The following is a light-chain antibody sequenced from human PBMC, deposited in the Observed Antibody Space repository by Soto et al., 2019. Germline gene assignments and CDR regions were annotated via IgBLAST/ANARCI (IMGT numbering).Light chain of an antibody. CDR3: QQQGIAKST. Sequence: IGLTKWASTLSLSPGERATLSCGASQGVXSSYVAWYQHKPGQAPRLRXADASLRATGGPDRLSGSGSGTDFTLTITRLEQSDSVVYYFQQQGIAKSTFGQGTRLDIK. CDR1: QGVXSSY. V-gene: IGKV3D-20*01. J-gene: IGKJ5*01. CDR2: DAS.